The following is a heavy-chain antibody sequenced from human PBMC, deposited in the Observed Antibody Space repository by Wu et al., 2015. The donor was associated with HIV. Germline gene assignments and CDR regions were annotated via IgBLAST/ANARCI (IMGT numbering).Heavy chain of an antibody. D-gene: IGHD3-9*01. CDR3: ARGQHLTYDILTGYHYYYYGMDV. CDR1: GGTFSSYA. J-gene: IGHJ6*02. Sequence: QVQLVQSGAEVKKPGSSVKVSCKASGGTFSSYAISWVRQAPGQGLEWMGGIIPIFGTANYAQKFQGRVTITTDESTSTAYMELSSLRSEDTAVYYCARGQHLTYDILTGYHYYYYGMDVWGQGTTVTVSS. CDR2: IIPIFGTA. V-gene: IGHV1-69*05.